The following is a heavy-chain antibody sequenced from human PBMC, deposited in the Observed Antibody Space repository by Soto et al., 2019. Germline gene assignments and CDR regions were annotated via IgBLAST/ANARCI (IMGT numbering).Heavy chain of an antibody. V-gene: IGHV3-21*01. D-gene: IGHD2-21*01. Sequence: GGSLRLSCVGSGFTFSTYSINWVRQAPGKGLEWVSSISSRSDIYYADSVKGRFTISRDNARNTLSLQMNSLRADDTAVYYCARLSGDHSAFFSYGMDAWGQGTTVTVSS. CDR1: GFTFSTYS. CDR3: ARLSGDHSAFFSYGMDA. CDR2: ISSRSDI. J-gene: IGHJ6*02.